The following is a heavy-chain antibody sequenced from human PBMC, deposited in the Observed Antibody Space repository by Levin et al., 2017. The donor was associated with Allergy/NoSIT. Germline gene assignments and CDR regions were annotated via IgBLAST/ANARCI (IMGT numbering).Heavy chain of an antibody. CDR1: GVSISSSSYY. CDR2: IYYSGST. Sequence: SETLSLTCTVSGVSISSSSYYWGWIRQPPGKGLEWIGNIYYSGSTYYNPSLKSRVTIAVDTSKNQFSLKLSSVTAADTAVYYCARRVEHSNLDYWGQGTLVTVSS. CDR3: ARRVEHSNLDY. J-gene: IGHJ4*02. V-gene: IGHV4-39*01. D-gene: IGHD6-13*01.